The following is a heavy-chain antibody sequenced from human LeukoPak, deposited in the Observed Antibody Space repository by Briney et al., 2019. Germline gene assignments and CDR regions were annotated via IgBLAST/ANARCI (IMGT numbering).Heavy chain of an antibody. V-gene: IGHV3-23*01. Sequence: PGGSLRPSCAASGFTFSSYVMSWVRQAPGKGLKWVSGISGGGGSTYYADSVKGRFTISRDNSKNTLYLQMNSLRAEDTAAYYCAKGVGSNWYDAFDIWGQGTMVTVSS. D-gene: IGHD6-13*01. CDR2: ISGGGGST. J-gene: IGHJ3*02. CDR1: GFTFSSYV. CDR3: AKGVGSNWYDAFDI.